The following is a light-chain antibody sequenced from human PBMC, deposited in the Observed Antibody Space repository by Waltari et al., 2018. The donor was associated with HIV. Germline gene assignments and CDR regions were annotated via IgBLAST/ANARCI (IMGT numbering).Light chain of an antibody. CDR1: KSNTGAGQN. Sequence: QSVLTQPPSVSGAPGQRLTISCPGSKSNTGAGQNVHWYQQLPGTAPKLLIYGNTNRPSGVPDRFSGSKSGTSASLAITGLQAEDEADYYCQSYDSSLSTYVFGTGTKVTVL. V-gene: IGLV1-40*01. J-gene: IGLJ1*01. CDR2: GNT. CDR3: QSYDSSLSTYV.